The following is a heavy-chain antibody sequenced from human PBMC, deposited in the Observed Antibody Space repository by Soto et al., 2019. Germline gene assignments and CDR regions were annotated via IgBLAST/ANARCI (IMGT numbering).Heavy chain of an antibody. Sequence: GASVKVSCKASGYTFSSYGISWVRRAPGQGLEWMGWISGYNGNTHYAQNFQDRVTINPDTSNNQFSLQLTSLSPDDTAVYYCARLRGDSWFDFWGQGTRVTVSS. J-gene: IGHJ5*01. V-gene: IGHV1-18*01. CDR3: ARLRGDSWFDF. CDR1: GYTFSSYG. CDR2: ISGYNGNT.